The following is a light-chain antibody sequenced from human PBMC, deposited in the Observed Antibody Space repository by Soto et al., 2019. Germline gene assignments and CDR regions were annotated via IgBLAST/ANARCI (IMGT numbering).Light chain of an antibody. CDR1: QSISSW. Sequence: DIQMTESPSTLSASVGDRVTSTCRASQSISSWLAWDQQKPGKAPKLLSYEASSLESGVPSRFSGSGSGTEFTLNLSSLQPDDFATYYCQQYNSYSSYTFGQGTKLEI. CDR2: EAS. J-gene: IGKJ2*01. CDR3: QQYNSYSSYT. V-gene: IGKV1-5*01.